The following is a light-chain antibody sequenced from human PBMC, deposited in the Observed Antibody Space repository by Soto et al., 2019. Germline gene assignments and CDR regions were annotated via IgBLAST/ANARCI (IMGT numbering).Light chain of an antibody. V-gene: IGKV1-39*01. CDR1: QSINNY. CDR3: QQSQSTPLT. J-gene: IGKJ4*01. Sequence: DIPMTQSPSSLSASVGDRVTITCRASQSINNYLNWYQQKPGQAPKLLIYAVFSLQSGVPSRFSGSGSGTDFTLTISSLQPEDFATYYCQQSQSTPLTFGGGTKVEIK. CDR2: AVF.